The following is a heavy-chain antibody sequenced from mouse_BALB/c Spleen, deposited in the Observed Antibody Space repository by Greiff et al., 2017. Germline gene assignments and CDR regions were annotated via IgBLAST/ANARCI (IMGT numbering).Heavy chain of an antibody. CDR2: ISSGSSTI. D-gene: IGHD2-12*01. V-gene: IGHV5-17*02. CDR3: ARSHDGYFDV. J-gene: IGHJ1*01. CDR1: GFTFSSFG. Sequence: EVNVVESGGGLVQPGGSRKLSCAASGFTFSSFGMHWVRQAPEKGLEWVAYISSGSSTIYYADTVKGRFTISRDNPKNTLFLQMTSLRSEDTAMYYCARSHDGYFDVWGAGTTVTVSS.